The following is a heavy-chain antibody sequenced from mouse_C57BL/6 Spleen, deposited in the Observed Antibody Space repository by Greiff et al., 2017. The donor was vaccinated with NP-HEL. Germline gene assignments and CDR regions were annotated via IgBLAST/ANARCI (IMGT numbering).Heavy chain of an antibody. Sequence: EVTLVESGGGLVKPGGSLKLSCAASGFTFSDYGMHWVRQAPEKGLEWVAYISSGSSTIYYADTVKGRFTISRDNANNTLFLQMTSLRSEDTAMYYCASGAVVPFYYAMDYRGQGTSVTVSS. CDR3: ASGAVVPFYYAMDY. CDR1: GFTFSDYG. V-gene: IGHV5-17*01. J-gene: IGHJ4*01. D-gene: IGHD1-1*01. CDR2: ISSGSSTI.